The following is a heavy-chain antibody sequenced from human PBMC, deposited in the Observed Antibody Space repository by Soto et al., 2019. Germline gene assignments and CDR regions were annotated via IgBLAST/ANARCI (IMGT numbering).Heavy chain of an antibody. J-gene: IGHJ6*02. CDR1: GGSFSGYY. V-gene: IGHV4-34*01. Sequence: PSETLSLTCAVYGGSFSGYYWSWIRQPPGKGLEWIGEINHSGSTNYNPSLKSRVTISVVTSKNQFSLKLSSVTAADTAVYYCAIWDLGYCRSTSCYDPRVDVWGQGTTVTVSS. CDR3: AIWDLGYCRSTSCYDPRVDV. CDR2: INHSGST. D-gene: IGHD2-2*01.